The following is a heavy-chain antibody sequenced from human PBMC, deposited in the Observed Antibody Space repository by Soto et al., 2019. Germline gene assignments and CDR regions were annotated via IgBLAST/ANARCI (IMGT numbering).Heavy chain of an antibody. V-gene: IGHV4-4*02. Sequence: GCGGWQRRVKGLEWNGEIYRSGRTNYNPSLKSRVTISVDKSKNEFSLNLKSLTAADTAVHYCAKYVSTSGQFDYWGPGTLVTVSS. CDR3: AKYVSTSGQFDY. J-gene: IGHJ4*02. D-gene: IGHD2-2*01. CDR2: IYRSGRT.